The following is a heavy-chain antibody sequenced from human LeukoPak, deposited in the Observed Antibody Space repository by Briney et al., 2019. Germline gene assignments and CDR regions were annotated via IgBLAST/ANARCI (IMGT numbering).Heavy chain of an antibody. J-gene: IGHJ4*02. D-gene: IGHD2-2*02. Sequence: GGSLRLSCAASGFTFSSYAMSWVRQAPGKGLEWVSAISGSGGSTYYADSVKGRFTISRDNSKNTLYLQMNSLRAEDTAVYYSAKEGICSSTSCYTPNPYWGQGTLVTVSS. CDR1: GFTFSSYA. V-gene: IGHV3-23*01. CDR3: AKEGICSSTSCYTPNPY. CDR2: ISGSGGST.